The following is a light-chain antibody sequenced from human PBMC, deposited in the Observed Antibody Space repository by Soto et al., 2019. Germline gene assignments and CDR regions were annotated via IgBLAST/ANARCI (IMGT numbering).Light chain of an antibody. CDR1: SSDVGCYNY. CDR2: DVS. J-gene: IGLJ2*01. CDR3: ISSTSSSTLVV. Sequence: QSVLTQPASVSGSPGQSITISCTGTSSDVGCYNYVSWYQQHPGKAPKLMIYDVSNRPSGVSNRFSGSKSGNTASLTISGLHAEDEAYYYCISSTSSSTLVVFGGGTKLTVL. V-gene: IGLV2-14*01.